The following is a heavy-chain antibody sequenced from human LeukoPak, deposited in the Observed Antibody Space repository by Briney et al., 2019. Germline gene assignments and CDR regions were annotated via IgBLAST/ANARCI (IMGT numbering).Heavy chain of an antibody. Sequence: SQTLSLTCAISGDSVSGNSAAWNWIRQSPSRGLEWLGRTYYRSKWYNDYAVSVKSRITINPDTSKNQFSLQLNSVTPEDTAVYYCARAGYYDILTGYYRRGQFDPWGQGTLVTVSS. CDR1: GDSVSGNSAA. D-gene: IGHD3-9*01. CDR3: ARAGYYDILTGYYRRGQFDP. CDR2: TYYRSKWYN. V-gene: IGHV6-1*01. J-gene: IGHJ5*02.